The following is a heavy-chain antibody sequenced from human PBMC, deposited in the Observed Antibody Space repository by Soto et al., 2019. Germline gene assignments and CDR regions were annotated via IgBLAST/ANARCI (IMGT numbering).Heavy chain of an antibody. J-gene: IGHJ6*02. D-gene: IGHD6-25*01. CDR2: INPNSGGT. V-gene: IGHV1-2*04. CDR3: ARAGVSGSIDYYGMDV. Sequence: ASVKVSCKASGYTFTGYYMHWVRQAPGQGLEWMGWINPNSGGTNYAQKFQGWVTMTRDTSVSTANMELSRLRSDDTAVYYCARAGVSGSIDYYGMDVWGQGTTVTVSS. CDR1: GYTFTGYY.